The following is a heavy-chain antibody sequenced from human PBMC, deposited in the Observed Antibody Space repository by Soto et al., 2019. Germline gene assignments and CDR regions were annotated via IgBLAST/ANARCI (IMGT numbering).Heavy chain of an antibody. Sequence: SETLSLTCTVSGGSVSSGSYYWSWIRQPPGKGLEWIGYMYNSGSTNYNPSLKSRVVISVDTSKNQFSLKLSSVTAADTAVYYCARVSSGWYYFDYWGQGTLVTVSS. CDR1: GGSVSSGSYY. D-gene: IGHD6-19*01. V-gene: IGHV4-61*01. J-gene: IGHJ4*02. CDR2: MYNSGST. CDR3: ARVSSGWYYFDY.